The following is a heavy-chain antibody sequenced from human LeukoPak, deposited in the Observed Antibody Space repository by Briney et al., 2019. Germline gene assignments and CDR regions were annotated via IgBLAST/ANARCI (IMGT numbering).Heavy chain of an antibody. Sequence: ASVKVSCKASGYTFNNYDINWVRQATGQGLEWMGWMNPNSGNTGYAQKFQGRVTMTRNTSISTAYMELSSLRSEDTAVYYCASPGYCSSTSCSQFDYWGQGTLVTVSS. CDR2: MNPNSGNT. CDR3: ASPGYCSSTSCSQFDY. D-gene: IGHD2-2*01. J-gene: IGHJ4*02. CDR1: GYTFNNYD. V-gene: IGHV1-8*01.